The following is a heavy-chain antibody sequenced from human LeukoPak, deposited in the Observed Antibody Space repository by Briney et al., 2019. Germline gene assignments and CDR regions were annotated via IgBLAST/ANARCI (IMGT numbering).Heavy chain of an antibody. Sequence: SVKVSCKASGGTFSSYAISWVRQAPGQGLEWMGGIIPIFGTANYAQEFQGRVTITADESTSTAYMELSSLRSEDTAVYYCARTGASYYYYYMDVWGKGTTVTVSS. CDR1: GGTFSSYA. CDR2: IIPIFGTA. V-gene: IGHV1-69*13. D-gene: IGHD3-10*01. J-gene: IGHJ6*03. CDR3: ARTGASYYYYYMDV.